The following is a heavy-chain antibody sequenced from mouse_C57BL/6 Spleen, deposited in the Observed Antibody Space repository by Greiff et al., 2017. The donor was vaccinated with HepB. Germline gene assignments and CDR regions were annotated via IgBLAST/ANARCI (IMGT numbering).Heavy chain of an antibody. J-gene: IGHJ4*01. CDR2: INPGSGGT. V-gene: IGHV1-54*01. D-gene: IGHD1-1*01. Sequence: VQLQQSGAELVRPGTSVKVSCKASGYAFTNYLIEWVKQRPGQGLEWIGVINPGSGGTNYNEKFKGKATLTADKSSSTAYMQLSSLTSEDSAVYFCALSSPYAMDYWGQGTSVTVSS. CDR3: ALSSPYAMDY. CDR1: GYAFTNYL.